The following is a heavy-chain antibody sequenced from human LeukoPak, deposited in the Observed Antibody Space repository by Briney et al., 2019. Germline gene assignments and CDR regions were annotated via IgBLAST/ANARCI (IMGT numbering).Heavy chain of an antibody. CDR3: ARGRGYCSSSSCYDFDY. J-gene: IGHJ4*02. Sequence: GESLKISCTGSGYIFTNYWIAWVRRMPGKGLKWMGIIYLGDSETTYSPSFQGQVTISADKSITTTNLQWSSLKASDTAMYYCARGRGYCSSSSCYDFDYWGQGTLVTVPS. D-gene: IGHD2-2*01. V-gene: IGHV5-51*01. CDR1: GYIFTNYW. CDR2: IYLGDSET.